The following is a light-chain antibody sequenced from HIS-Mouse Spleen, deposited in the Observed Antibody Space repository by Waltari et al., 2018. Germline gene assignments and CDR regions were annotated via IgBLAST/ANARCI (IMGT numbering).Light chain of an antibody. V-gene: IGKV4-1*01. CDR1: QSVLYSSNNKNY. CDR2: WAS. Sequence: DIVMTQSPDSLAVSLGERATINCKSSQSVLYSSNNKNYLAWYQQKPGQPRKLLIYWASTRESGVPDRFSGSGSGTDFTLTISSLQAEDVAVYYCQQYYSTPYTFGQGTKLEIK. CDR3: QQYYSTPYT. J-gene: IGKJ2*01.